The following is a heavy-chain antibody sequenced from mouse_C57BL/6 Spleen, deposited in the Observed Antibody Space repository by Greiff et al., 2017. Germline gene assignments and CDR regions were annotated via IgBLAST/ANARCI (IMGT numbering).Heavy chain of an antibody. Sequence: EVQGVESGGDLVKPGGSPKLSCAASGFTFSSYGMSWVRQTPDKRLEWVATISSGGSYTYYPDSVKGRFTISRDNAKNTLYLQMSSLKSEDTAMYYCARLYGSSYYFDYWGQCTTLTVSS. CDR3: ARLYGSSYYFDY. D-gene: IGHD1-1*01. CDR2: ISSGGSYT. J-gene: IGHJ2*01. V-gene: IGHV5-6*01. CDR1: GFTFSSYG.